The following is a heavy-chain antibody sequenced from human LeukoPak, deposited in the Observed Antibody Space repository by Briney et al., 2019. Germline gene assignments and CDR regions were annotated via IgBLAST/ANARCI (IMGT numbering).Heavy chain of an antibody. V-gene: IGHV4-30-2*01. Sequence: PSETLSLTCTVSGGSISSGGYYWSWIRQPPGKGLEWIGYIYHSGSTYYNPSLKSRVTISVDRSKNQFSLKLSSVTAADTAVYYCARHGGIQLWLGGGHYYYGMDVWGQGTTVTVSS. D-gene: IGHD5-18*01. CDR1: GGSISSGGYY. CDR2: IYHSGST. CDR3: ARHGGIQLWLGGGHYYYGMDV. J-gene: IGHJ6*02.